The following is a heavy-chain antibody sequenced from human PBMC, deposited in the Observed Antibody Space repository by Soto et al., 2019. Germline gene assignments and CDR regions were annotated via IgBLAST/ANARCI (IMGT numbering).Heavy chain of an antibody. J-gene: IGHJ1*01. CDR1: GFAFRSYA. Sequence: EAQLLESGGGLVQPGGSLRLSCAASGFAFRSYAMNWVRQAPGKGLEWVSGISGSDGITYHADSVKGRFTISRDNSKNPLYLLMASLRAEDTAIYYCAKEAFRQSSGSYPIEDWGQGTLVTVSS. D-gene: IGHD3-22*01. CDR2: ISGSDGIT. V-gene: IGHV3-23*01. CDR3: AKEAFRQSSGSYPIED.